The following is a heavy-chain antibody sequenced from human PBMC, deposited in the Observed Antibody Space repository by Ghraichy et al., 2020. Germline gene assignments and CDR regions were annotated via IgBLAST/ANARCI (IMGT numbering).Heavy chain of an antibody. CDR2: ISSSSSTI. CDR3: ARDRGGNYFSAYYFDY. V-gene: IGHV3-48*02. J-gene: IGHJ4*02. Sequence: GSLRLSCAASGFTFSSYSMNWVRQAPGKGLEWGSYISSSSSTIYYAESVKGRFTISRDNAKNSLYLQMNSLRDEDTAVYYCARDRGGNYFSAYYFDYWGQGTLVTVSS. D-gene: IGHD1-26*01. CDR1: GFTFSSYS.